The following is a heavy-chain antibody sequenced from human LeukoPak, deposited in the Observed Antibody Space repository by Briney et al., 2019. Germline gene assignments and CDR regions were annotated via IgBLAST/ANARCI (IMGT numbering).Heavy chain of an antibody. J-gene: IGHJ6*03. CDR3: ARVRMGATVSDFYYYYMDV. CDR1: GFTFSNYW. CDR2: IISNGGST. D-gene: IGHD1-26*01. V-gene: IGHV3-64*01. Sequence: GGSLRLSCAASGFTFSNYWVHWVRQAPGKGLESVSAIISNGGSTYYANSVKGRFTISRDNSKNTLYLQMGSLRVEDMAVYYCARVRMGATVSDFYYYYMDVWGKGTTVTVSS.